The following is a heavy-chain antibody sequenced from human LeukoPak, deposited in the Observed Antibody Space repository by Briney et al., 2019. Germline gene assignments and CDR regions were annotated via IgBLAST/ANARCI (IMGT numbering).Heavy chain of an antibody. Sequence: GASVKVSFKVSGYTLTELSMHWVRQAPGKGLEWMGGFDPEDGETIYAQKFQGRVTMTEDTSTDTAYIELSSLRSEDTAVYYCATPVARNYYFDYWGQGTLVTVSS. D-gene: IGHD5-12*01. CDR3: ATPVARNYYFDY. J-gene: IGHJ4*02. CDR2: FDPEDGET. V-gene: IGHV1-24*01. CDR1: GYTLTELS.